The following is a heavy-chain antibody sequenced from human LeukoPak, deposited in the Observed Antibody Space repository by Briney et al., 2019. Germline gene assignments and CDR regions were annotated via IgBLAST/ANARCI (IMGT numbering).Heavy chain of an antibody. D-gene: IGHD2-15*01. Sequence: PGRSLRLSCAASGFTFSNYMMHWVRQAPGKGLDWVAFIPFDGGHRFYADSVKGRFTISRDNANDMVYLQMDSLRPEDTALYYCAKTALSDPSGHYYYMDVWGKGTTVTISS. J-gene: IGHJ6*03. CDR2: IPFDGGHR. V-gene: IGHV3-30*02. CDR3: AKTALSDPSGHYYYMDV. CDR1: GFTFSNYM.